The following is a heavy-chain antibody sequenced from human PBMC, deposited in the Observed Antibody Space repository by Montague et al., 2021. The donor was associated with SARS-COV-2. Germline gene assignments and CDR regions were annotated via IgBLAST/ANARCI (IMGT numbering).Heavy chain of an antibody. V-gene: IGHV3-30-3*01. CDR2: ISYDGSNK. D-gene: IGHD3-16*02. Sequence: SLRLSCAASGFTFSSYAMHWVRQAPGKGLEWVAVISYDGSNKYXXXSXXXRFXISGDNSKNTLYLQMNSLRAEDTAVYYCARDRGMITFGGVIVIDGMDVGGQGTTVTVSS. J-gene: IGHJ6*02. CDR3: ARDRGMITFGGVIVIDGMDV. CDR1: GFTFSSYA.